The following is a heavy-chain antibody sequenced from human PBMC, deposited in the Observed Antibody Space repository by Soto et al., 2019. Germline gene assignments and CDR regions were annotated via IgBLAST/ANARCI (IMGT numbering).Heavy chain of an antibody. Sequence: SETLSLTCAVSGGSISSSNWWSWVRQPPGKGLEWIGEIYHSGSTNYNPSLKSRVTISVDKSKNQFSLKLSSVTAADTAVYYCARDQHTYGSGSYRWFDPWGQGTLVTVSS. V-gene: IGHV4-4*02. J-gene: IGHJ5*02. D-gene: IGHD3-10*01. CDR2: IYHSGST. CDR1: GGSISSSNW. CDR3: ARDQHTYGSGSYRWFDP.